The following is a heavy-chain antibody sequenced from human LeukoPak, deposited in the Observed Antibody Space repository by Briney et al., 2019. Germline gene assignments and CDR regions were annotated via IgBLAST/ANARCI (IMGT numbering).Heavy chain of an antibody. V-gene: IGHV4-34*01. CDR2: INHSGSS. Sequence: SETLSLTCAVYGGSFSGYYWSWIRQPPGKGLEWIGEINHSGSSNYNPSLKSRVTISVDTSKNQFSLKLSSVTAADTAVYYCASIMITFGGVIGVPRGAFDIWGQGTMVTVSS. J-gene: IGHJ3*02. D-gene: IGHD3-16*02. CDR3: ASIMITFGGVIGVPRGAFDI. CDR1: GGSFSGYY.